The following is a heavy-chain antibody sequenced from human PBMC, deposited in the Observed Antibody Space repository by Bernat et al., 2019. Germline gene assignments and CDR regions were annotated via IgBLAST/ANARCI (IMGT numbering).Heavy chain of an antibody. J-gene: IGHJ5*02. CDR3: ARGVQGVVSWFDP. D-gene: IGHD3-10*02. CDR2: ISYNGGNT. Sequence: EVQLVESGGGLVQPGGSLRLSCAASGFTFSSYAMHWVRQAPGKGLEYVSAISYNGGNTYYANSVKGRFTISRDKSKNTLYLQMGSLRAEDMAVYYCARGVQGVVSWFDPWGQGTLVTVSS. CDR1: GFTFSSYA. V-gene: IGHV3-64*01.